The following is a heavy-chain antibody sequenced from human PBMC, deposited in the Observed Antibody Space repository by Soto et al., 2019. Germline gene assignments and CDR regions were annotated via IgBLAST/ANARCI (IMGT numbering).Heavy chain of an antibody. CDR2: IRSKADGGTT. CDR1: GFTFNNAW. J-gene: IGHJ4*02. CDR3: TTEPDYSNYFDY. D-gene: IGHD4-4*01. Sequence: EVQLVESGGGLVKPGGSLRLSCAASGFTFNNAWMNWVRQAPGKGLEWVGRIRSKADGGTTDYAASVKDRFTISRDDSKNTLHLQMNSLQIEDTAVYYCTTEPDYSNYFDYWGQGTLVTVSS. V-gene: IGHV3-15*07.